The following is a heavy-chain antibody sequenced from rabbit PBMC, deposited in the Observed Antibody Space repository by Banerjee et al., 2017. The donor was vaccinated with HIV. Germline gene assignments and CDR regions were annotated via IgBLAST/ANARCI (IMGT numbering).Heavy chain of an antibody. D-gene: IGHD3-1*01. CDR3: ARGGMGFGL. Sequence: QSLEESGGDLVKPGASLTLTCTASGFSFSSSYYMCWVRQAPGKGLEWIACIYAGSSGSTYYASWAKGRFTISKTSSTTVTLQMTSLTAADTATYFCARGGMGFGLWGQGTLVTVS. V-gene: IGHV1S40*01. CDR1: GFSFSSSYY. J-gene: IGHJ3*01. CDR2: IYAGSSGST.